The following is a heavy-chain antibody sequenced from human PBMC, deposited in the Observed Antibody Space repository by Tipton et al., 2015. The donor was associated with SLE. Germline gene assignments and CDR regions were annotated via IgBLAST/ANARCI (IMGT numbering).Heavy chain of an antibody. CDR1: GASVNSYA. CDR2: IHYSGNT. CDR3: ARDEYRYDTTGYHLLGHFDF. Sequence: TLSLTCSVSGASVNSYAWSWIRQPPGKGLEWIGYIHYSGNTNYNPSLKSRVAISADTSRTQFSLKLNSVTAADTAVYYCARDEYRYDTTGYHLLGHFDFWGQGTLVTVSS. V-gene: IGHV4-59*08. D-gene: IGHD3-22*01. J-gene: IGHJ4*02.